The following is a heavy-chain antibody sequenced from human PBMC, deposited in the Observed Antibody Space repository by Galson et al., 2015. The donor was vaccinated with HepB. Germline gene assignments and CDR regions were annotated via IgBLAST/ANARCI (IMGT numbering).Heavy chain of an antibody. CDR1: GYTLTELS. Sequence: SVKVSCKVSGYTLTELSMHWVRQAPGKGLEWMGGFDPEDGETIYAQKFQGRVTMTEDTSTDTAYMELSSLRSEGTAVYYCATSPNYYGSGSYWGWFDPWGQGTLVTVSS. CDR2: FDPEDGET. J-gene: IGHJ5*02. V-gene: IGHV1-24*01. D-gene: IGHD3-10*01. CDR3: ATSPNYYGSGSYWGWFDP.